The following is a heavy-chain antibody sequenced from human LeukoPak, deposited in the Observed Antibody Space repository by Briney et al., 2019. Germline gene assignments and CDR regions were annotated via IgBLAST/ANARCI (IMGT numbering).Heavy chain of an antibody. J-gene: IGHJ4*02. V-gene: IGHV3-23*01. CDR2: ISGSGGST. Sequence: GGSLRLSCAASGFTFSSYAMSWLRQAPGEGLEWVSDISGSGGSTYYADSVKGRFTISRDNSKHTLYLQMNSLRAEDTAVYYCAKVEYYDFSSGFDYWGQGTLVTVSS. D-gene: IGHD3-3*01. CDR3: AKVEYYDFSSGFDY. CDR1: GFTFSSYA.